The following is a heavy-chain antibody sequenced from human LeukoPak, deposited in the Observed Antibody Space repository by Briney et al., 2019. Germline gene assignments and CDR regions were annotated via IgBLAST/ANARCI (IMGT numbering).Heavy chain of an antibody. V-gene: IGHV3-21*01. CDR3: ARDLLVGGSGYHY. Sequence: GGSLRLSCAASGFTFSSYSMNWVRQAPGKGLEWVSSISSSSSYIYYADSVKGRFTISRDNAKNSLYLQMNSLRAEDTAVYYCARDLLVGGSGYHYWGQGTLVTVSS. J-gene: IGHJ4*02. CDR1: GFTFSSYS. CDR2: ISSSSSYI. D-gene: IGHD3-22*01.